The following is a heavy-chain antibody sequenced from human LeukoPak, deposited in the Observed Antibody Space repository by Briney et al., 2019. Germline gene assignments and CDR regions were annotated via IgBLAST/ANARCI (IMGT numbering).Heavy chain of an antibody. D-gene: IGHD4-17*01. V-gene: IGHV3-33*01. Sequence: TGGSLRLSCAASGFTFSSYGMHWVRQAPGKGLEWVAVIWYDGSNKYYADSVKGRFTISRDNSKNTLYLQMNSLRAEDTAVYYCARDDYVDRSVVGNPDCWGQGTLVTVSS. CDR3: ARDDYVDRSVVGNPDC. CDR1: GFTFSSYG. J-gene: IGHJ4*02. CDR2: IWYDGSNK.